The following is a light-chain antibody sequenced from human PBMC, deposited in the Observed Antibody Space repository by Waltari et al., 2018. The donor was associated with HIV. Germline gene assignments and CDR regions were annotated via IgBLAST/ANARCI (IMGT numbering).Light chain of an antibody. Sequence: SYVLTQPPPVSVAPGETATVTCRGSHIGSKSVQWFQQEPGPAPVLVINDDDDRPSGIPKRFSGSNSEDTATLTISRVEAGDEADYYCQLWDTISGHWVFGGGTKLTVL. J-gene: IGLJ3*02. CDR1: HIGSKS. CDR3: QLWDTISGHWV. CDR2: DDD. V-gene: IGLV3-21*04.